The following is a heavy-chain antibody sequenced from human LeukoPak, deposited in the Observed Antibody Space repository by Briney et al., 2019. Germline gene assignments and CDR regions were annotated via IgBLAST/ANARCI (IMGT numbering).Heavy chain of an antibody. CDR1: GFTFSSYV. D-gene: IGHD3-9*01. J-gene: IGHJ3*02. V-gene: IGHV3-23*01. CDR2: ISGSGGST. CDR3: AKDSYYDILTGYYRGAFDI. Sequence: GGSLRLSCAASGFTFSSYVMSWVRQAPGKGLEWVSAISGSGGSTYYADSVKGRFTISRDNSKNTLYLQMNSLRAEDTAVYYCAKDSYYDILTGYYRGAFDIWGQGTMVTVSS.